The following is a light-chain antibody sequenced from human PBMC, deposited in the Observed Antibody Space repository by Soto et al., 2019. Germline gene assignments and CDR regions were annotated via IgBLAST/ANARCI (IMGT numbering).Light chain of an antibody. V-gene: IGKV1-27*01. Sequence: IQMTQSPSSLSASVGDRITSTCRASQGISNDLAWYQQKPGKAPKLLVYAASTLQSGVPSRFSGSGSGTAFTLTITSLQTEDVATYYCQKYDSAPLTFGGGTTVEIK. CDR2: AAS. CDR3: QKYDSAPLT. CDR1: QGISND. J-gene: IGKJ4*01.